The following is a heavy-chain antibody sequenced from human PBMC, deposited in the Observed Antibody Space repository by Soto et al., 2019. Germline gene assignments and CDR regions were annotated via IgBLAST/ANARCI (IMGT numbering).Heavy chain of an antibody. Sequence: PGGSLRLSFAASVFTFCNARVGWVPPAPGEGGEWVSVISGSGGNTYSADSVKGRFTISRDNSKNTLYLQMNSLRAEDTAVYYCARDSAYYYDSSGYYYFDYWGQGTLVTVSS. D-gene: IGHD3-22*01. V-gene: IGHV3-23*01. J-gene: IGHJ4*02. CDR3: ARDSAYYYDSSGYYYFDY. CDR2: ISGSGGNT. CDR1: VFTFCNAR.